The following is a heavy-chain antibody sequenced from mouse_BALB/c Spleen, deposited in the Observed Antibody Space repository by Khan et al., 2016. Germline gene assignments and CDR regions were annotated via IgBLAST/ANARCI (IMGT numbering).Heavy chain of an antibody. V-gene: IGHV14-3*02. Sequence: VQLKESGAELVKPGASVKLSCTASGFNIKDTYMHWVKQRPEQGLEWIGRIDPANGNTKYDPKFQGKATITADTSSNTAYLQLSSLTSEDTAVYDCARSSWEWFAYWGQGTLVTVSA. CDR1: GFNIKDTY. J-gene: IGHJ3*01. CDR2: IDPANGNT. D-gene: IGHD4-1*01. CDR3: ARSSWEWFAY.